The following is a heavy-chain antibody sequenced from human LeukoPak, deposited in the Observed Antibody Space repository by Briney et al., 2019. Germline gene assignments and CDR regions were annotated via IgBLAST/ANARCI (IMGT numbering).Heavy chain of an antibody. CDR1: VYTFTSYN. CDR3: ARGNSSQWLAFNY. D-gene: IGHD6-19*01. V-gene: IGHV1-8*01. Sequence: ASVKVSCKASVYTFTSYNINWVRQATGQGLEWMGWMNPNSGNTGYAQKFQGRVTMTRNTSISTAYMELSSLRSEDTAVYYCARGNSSQWLAFNYWGQGTLVTVSS. J-gene: IGHJ4*02. CDR2: MNPNSGNT.